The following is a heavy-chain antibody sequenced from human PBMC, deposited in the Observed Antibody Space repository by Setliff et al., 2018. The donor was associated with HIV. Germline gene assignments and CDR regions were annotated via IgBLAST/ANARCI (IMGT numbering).Heavy chain of an antibody. D-gene: IGHD3-16*02. Sequence: PSETLSLTCAVSGGLISSSNWWSWVRQPPGRGLEWIGEMYPSGSTNYNPSNNQFSLNLTSVTAADTAVYYCARRKSGSSYRFFNYWGLGSLVTVSS. CDR1: GGLISSSNW. J-gene: IGHJ4*02. V-gene: IGHV4-4*02. CDR2: MYPSGST. CDR3: ARRKSGSSYRFFNY.